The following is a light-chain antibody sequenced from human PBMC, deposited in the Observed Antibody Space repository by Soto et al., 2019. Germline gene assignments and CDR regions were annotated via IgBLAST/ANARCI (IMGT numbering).Light chain of an antibody. CDR2: LGS. CDR3: MQALQTPRT. V-gene: IGKV2-28*01. Sequence: DIVMTQSPLSLPVTPGDPASISCRSSQSLLHSNGYNYVDWYLQKPGQSPQLLIYLGSNRASGVPDRFSGSGSGTDFTLKISRVEAEDVGVYYCMQALQTPRTFGQGTKVEIK. CDR1: QSLLHSNGYNY. J-gene: IGKJ1*01.